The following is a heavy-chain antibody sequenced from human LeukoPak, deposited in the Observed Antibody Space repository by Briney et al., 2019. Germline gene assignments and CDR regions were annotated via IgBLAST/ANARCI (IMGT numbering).Heavy chain of an antibody. CDR2: INPNSGGT. J-gene: IGHJ4*02. D-gene: IGHD5-24*01. CDR1: GYTFTSYA. CDR3: ARDGPGGMATITF. V-gene: IGHV1-2*02. Sequence: GASVKVSCKASGYTFTSYAMHWVRQAPGQGLEWMGWINPNSGGTNYAQKFQGRVTMTRDTSISTAYMELSRLRSDDTAVYYCARDGPGGMATITFWGQGTLVTVSS.